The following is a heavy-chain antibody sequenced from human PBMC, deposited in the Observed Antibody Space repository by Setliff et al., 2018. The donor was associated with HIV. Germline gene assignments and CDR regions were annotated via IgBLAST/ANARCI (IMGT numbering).Heavy chain of an antibody. Sequence: GASVKVSCKVSGDNFNNVAFNWVRQAPGQGLEWMGWISAYNGNTNYAQKLQGRVTMTTDTSTSTAYMELRSLRSDDTAVYYCATSSRIYYYSYMDVWGKGTTVTVSS. V-gene: IGHV1-18*01. D-gene: IGHD2-2*01. CDR2: ISAYNGNT. CDR1: GDNFNNVA. J-gene: IGHJ6*03. CDR3: ATSSRIYYYSYMDV.